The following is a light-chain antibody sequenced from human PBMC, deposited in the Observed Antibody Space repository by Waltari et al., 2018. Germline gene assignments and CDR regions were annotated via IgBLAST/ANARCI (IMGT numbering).Light chain of an antibody. V-gene: IGLV2-8*01. CDR3: TSYAGSKNV. Sequence: QSALTQPPSASGSPGQSVTIPCTGTRSAVGAYNYLPWYQQPPCKGPKLMIYEVTKRPPGVPDRFSGSKSVNTASLTVSGLQAEDEADYYCTSYAGSKNVFGTGTKVTVL. J-gene: IGLJ1*01. CDR2: EVT. CDR1: RSAVGAYNY.